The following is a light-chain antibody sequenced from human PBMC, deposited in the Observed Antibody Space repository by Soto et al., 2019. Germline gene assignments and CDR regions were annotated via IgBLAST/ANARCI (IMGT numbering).Light chain of an antibody. Sequence: QSALTQPASVSGSPGQSITISCTGTSSDVGGYNYVSWYQQHPGKAPKLMIYDVSDRPSGVSNRFSGSKSGNTASLTISGLQAEDEADYFCSSYTSSSTPFVFVTVTKVTVL. CDR3: SSYTSSSTPFV. CDR1: SSDVGGYNY. J-gene: IGLJ1*01. CDR2: DVS. V-gene: IGLV2-14*03.